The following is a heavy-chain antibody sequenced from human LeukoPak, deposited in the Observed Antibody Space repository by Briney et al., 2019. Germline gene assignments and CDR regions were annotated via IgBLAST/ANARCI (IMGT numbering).Heavy chain of an antibody. Sequence: ASVTVSCKASGGTFSSYAISWMRQAPGQGLEWMGGIIPIFGTANYAQKFQGRVTITADESTSTAYMELSSLRSEDTAVYYCARARYSNYVGYYFDYWGQGTLVTVSS. J-gene: IGHJ4*02. CDR1: GGTFSSYA. CDR2: IIPIFGTA. D-gene: IGHD4-11*01. V-gene: IGHV1-69*13. CDR3: ARARYSNYVGYYFDY.